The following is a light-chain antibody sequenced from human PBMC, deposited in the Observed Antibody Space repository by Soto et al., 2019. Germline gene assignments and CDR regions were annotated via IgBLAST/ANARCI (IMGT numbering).Light chain of an antibody. CDR3: QQAATLPLI. V-gene: IGKV1-12*01. CDR2: AAS. Sequence: DIQMTQSPSSVSAFVGDSVTITCRASQGITSWLAWYQQKPGKAPELLIYAASSLQSGVPSRFSGSGSGTDFTLTISSLQPEDSATYYCQQAATLPLIFGGGTKVEIK. J-gene: IGKJ4*01. CDR1: QGITSW.